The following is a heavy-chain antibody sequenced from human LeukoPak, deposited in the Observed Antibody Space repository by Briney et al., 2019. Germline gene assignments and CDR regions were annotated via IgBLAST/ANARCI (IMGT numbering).Heavy chain of an antibody. CDR2: ISSSSSAI. Sequence: GGSLRLSCAASGFSFSTYSMNWVRQAPGKGLEWVSYISSSSSAIYYEDSVKGRFTISRDNAKNSLYLQMNSLRDVDTAVYYCARVGADLTGTPFDYWGQGTLVTVSS. D-gene: IGHD1/OR15-1a*01. CDR3: ARVGADLTGTPFDY. J-gene: IGHJ4*02. V-gene: IGHV3-48*02. CDR1: GFSFSTYS.